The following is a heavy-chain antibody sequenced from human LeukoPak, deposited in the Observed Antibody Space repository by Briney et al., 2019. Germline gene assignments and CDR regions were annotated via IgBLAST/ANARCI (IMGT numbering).Heavy chain of an antibody. CDR1: GGAFSSYA. CDR2: IIPIFGTA. V-gene: IGHV1-69*05. CDR3: ASFSSSTSYYFDY. Sequence: ASVKVSCKASGGAFSSYAISWVRQAPGQGLEWMGGIIPIFGTANYAQKFQGRVTITTDESTSTAYMELSSLRSEDTAVYYCASFSSSTSYYFDYWGQGTLVTVSS. J-gene: IGHJ4*02. D-gene: IGHD2-2*01.